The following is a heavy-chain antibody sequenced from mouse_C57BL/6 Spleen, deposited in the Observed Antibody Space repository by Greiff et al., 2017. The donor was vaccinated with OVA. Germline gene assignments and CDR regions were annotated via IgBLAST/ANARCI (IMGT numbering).Heavy chain of an antibody. D-gene: IGHD1-1*01. CDR1: GYTFTSYW. CDR2: INPSNGGT. Sequence: QVQLQQPGTELVKPGASVKLSCKASGYTFTSYWMHWVKQRPGQGLEWIGKINPSNGGTNYNEKFKSKATLTVDKSSSTAYMQLSSLTSEDSAVXYCARGCYYGYAMDYWGQGTSVTVSS. J-gene: IGHJ4*01. V-gene: IGHV1-53*01. CDR3: ARGCYYGYAMDY.